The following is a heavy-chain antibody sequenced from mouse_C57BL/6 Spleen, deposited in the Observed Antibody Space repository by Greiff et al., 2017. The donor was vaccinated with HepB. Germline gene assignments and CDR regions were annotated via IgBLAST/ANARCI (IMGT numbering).Heavy chain of an antibody. J-gene: IGHJ1*03. Sequence: QVQLQQPGAELVRPGSSVKLSCKASGYTFTSYWMDWVKQRPGQGLEWIGNIYPSDSETHYNQKFKDKATLTVDKSSSTAYMQLSSLTSEDSAVYYCARREKLWGYDYESLYWYFDVWGTGTTVTVSS. CDR3: ARREKLWGYDYESLYWYFDV. CDR1: GYTFTSYW. V-gene: IGHV1-61*01. D-gene: IGHD2-4*01. CDR2: IYPSDSET.